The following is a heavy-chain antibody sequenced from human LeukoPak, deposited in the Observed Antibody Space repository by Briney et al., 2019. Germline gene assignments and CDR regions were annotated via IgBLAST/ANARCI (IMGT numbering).Heavy chain of an antibody. CDR1: GCTFSSYA. CDR2: ISYDGSNK. J-gene: IGHJ4*02. CDR3: APTLPYSYGYFFDY. Sequence: PGGSLRLSCAASGCTFSSYAMHWVRQAPGKGLEWVAVISYDGSNKYYADSVKGRFTISRDNSKNTLYLQMNSLRAEDTAVYYCAPTLPYSYGYFFDYWGQGTLVTVSS. V-gene: IGHV3-30-3*01. D-gene: IGHD5-18*01.